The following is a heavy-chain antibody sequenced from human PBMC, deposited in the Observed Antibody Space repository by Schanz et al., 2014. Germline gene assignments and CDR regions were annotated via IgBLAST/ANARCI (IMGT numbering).Heavy chain of an antibody. V-gene: IGHV1-46*01. Sequence: QVQLVQSGTQVKKPGASVKVSCKASGYTFTNFFLHWVRQAPGQGLEWMGIINPSGGSTRYGQKFQGRITVTTDTSTSTVYLELSSLRSDDTAVYYCAREVERSRIRNFDSWGQGTLVTVSS. CDR3: AREVERSRIRNFDS. D-gene: IGHD3-3*01. CDR2: INPSGGST. CDR1: GYTFTNFF. J-gene: IGHJ4*02.